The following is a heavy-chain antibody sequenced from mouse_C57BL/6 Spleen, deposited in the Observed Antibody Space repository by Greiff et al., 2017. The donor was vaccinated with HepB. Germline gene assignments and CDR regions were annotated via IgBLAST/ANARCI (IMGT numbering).Heavy chain of an antibody. J-gene: IGHJ3*01. CDR1: GYSITSGYY. D-gene: IGHD1-1*01. Sequence: EVHLVESGPGLVKPSQSLSLTCSVTGYSITSGYYWNWIRQFPGNKLEWMGYISYDGSNNYNPSLKNRISITRDTSKNQFFLKLNSVTTEDTATYYCARGYYYGSSPFAYWGQVTLVTVSA. CDR3: ARGYYYGSSPFAY. V-gene: IGHV3-6*01. CDR2: ISYDGSN.